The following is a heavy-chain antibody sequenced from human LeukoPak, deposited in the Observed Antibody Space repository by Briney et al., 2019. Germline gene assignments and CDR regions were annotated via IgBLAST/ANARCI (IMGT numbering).Heavy chain of an antibody. CDR3: ATSWGSGHYYYYMDV. CDR1: GYTFTGYY. Sequence: ASVKVSCKASGYTFTGYYMHWVRQAPGQGLEWMGWINPNSGGTNYAQKFQGRVTMTRDTSISTAYMELGRLRSDDTAVYYCATSWGSGHYYYYMDVWGKGTTVTVSS. CDR2: INPNSGGT. D-gene: IGHD2-2*01. J-gene: IGHJ6*03. V-gene: IGHV1-2*02.